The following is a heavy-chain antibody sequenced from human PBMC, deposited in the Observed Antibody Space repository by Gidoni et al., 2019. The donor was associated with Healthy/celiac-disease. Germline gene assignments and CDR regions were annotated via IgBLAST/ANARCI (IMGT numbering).Heavy chain of an antibody. J-gene: IGHJ6*02. V-gene: IGHV3-33*01. CDR2: IWYDGSNK. CDR1: GFPFSSYG. Sequence: QVQLVESGGGVVQPGRSLRLSCAASGFPFSSYGMHWVRQAPGKGLEWVAVIWYDGSNKYYADSVKGRFTISRDNSKNTLYLQMNSLRAEDTAVYYCAREFGSYGYGMDVWGQGTTVTVSS. CDR3: AREFGSYGYGMDV. D-gene: IGHD5-18*01.